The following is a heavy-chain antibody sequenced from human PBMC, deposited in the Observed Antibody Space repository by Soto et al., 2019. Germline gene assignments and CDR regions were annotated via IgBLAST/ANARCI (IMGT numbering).Heavy chain of an antibody. CDR3: ARTRGGIAAAATAYYYYGMDV. J-gene: IGHJ6*02. D-gene: IGHD6-13*01. CDR2: TYYRSKWYN. Sequence: SETLSLTCSVSGVTMSYGGYSWSWIRQSPSRGLEWLGRTYYRSKWYNDYAVSVKSRITINPDTSKNQFSLQLNSVTPEDTAVYYCARTRGGIAAAATAYYYYGMDVWGQGTTVTVSS. V-gene: IGHV6-1*01. CDR1: GVTMSYGGYS.